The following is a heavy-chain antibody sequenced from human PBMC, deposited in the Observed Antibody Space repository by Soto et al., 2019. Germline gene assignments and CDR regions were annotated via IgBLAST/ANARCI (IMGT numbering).Heavy chain of an antibody. Sequence: QVQLVQSGAEVKEPGASVTVSCKASGYTFKSYDVMWVREAPGQGLEGMGWISGHNGKADYAENFQGRVIMTTDTSTATASMDLRGLRSDDTAVYYCARKGYIGNFAMDVWGQGTTVTVSS. V-gene: IGHV1-18*04. J-gene: IGHJ6*02. CDR2: ISGHNGKA. D-gene: IGHD5-12*01. CDR1: GYTFKSYD. CDR3: ARKGYIGNFAMDV.